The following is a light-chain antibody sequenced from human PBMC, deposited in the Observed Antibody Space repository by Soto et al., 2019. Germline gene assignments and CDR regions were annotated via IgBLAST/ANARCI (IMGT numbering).Light chain of an antibody. V-gene: IGKV3-15*01. CDR2: GAS. CDR1: QSVSNN. Sequence: EIVLTQSPGTLSLSPGERATLSCRASQSVSNNYLAWYQQKPGQAPRLLIYGASTRATGIPARFSGSGSGTEFTLTISSLQSEDVAVYYCQQYNNWPRTFGQGTKVDIK. CDR3: QQYNNWPRT. J-gene: IGKJ1*01.